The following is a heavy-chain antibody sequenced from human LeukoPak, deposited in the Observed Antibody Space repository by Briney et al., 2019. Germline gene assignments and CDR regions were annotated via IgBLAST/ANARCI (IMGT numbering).Heavy chain of an antibody. CDR2: IIPGVGKA. CDR3: ARWLQLQEGNWFDP. V-gene: IGHV1-69*04. D-gene: IGHD5-24*01. CDR1: GDTVDTF. J-gene: IGHJ5*02. Sequence: GASVKVSCKASGDTVDTFGWVRQAPGQGLGWMGRIIPGVGKANIVQKFQGRVTITADKSTSTADMELSSLRSEDTAVYYCARWLQLQEGNWFDPWGQGTLVTVSS.